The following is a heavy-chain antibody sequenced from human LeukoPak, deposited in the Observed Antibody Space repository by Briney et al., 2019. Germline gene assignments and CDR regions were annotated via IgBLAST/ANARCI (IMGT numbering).Heavy chain of an antibody. CDR2: ISGSGGST. D-gene: IGHD3-10*01. CDR3: TRDVKYGSGMY. Sequence: GGSLRLSCAASGFTFSSYAMSWVRQAPGKGLEWVSAISGSGGSTYYADSVKGRFTISRDNAKNSLYLQMNSLRAEDTAVYYCTRDVKYGSGMYWGQGTLVTVSS. CDR1: GFTFSSYA. J-gene: IGHJ4*02. V-gene: IGHV3-23*01.